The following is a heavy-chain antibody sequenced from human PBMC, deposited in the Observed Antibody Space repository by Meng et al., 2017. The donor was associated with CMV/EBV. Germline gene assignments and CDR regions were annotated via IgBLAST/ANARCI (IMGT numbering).Heavy chain of an antibody. J-gene: IGHJ3*02. Sequence: GASLKISCAASGFTFSSSDMHWVRQATGKGLEWVSAIGTAGDTYYPGSVKGRFTISRENAKNSLYLQMNSLRAGDTAVYYCARGGPLRGFDIWGQGTMVTVSS. CDR1: GFTFSSSD. CDR2: IGTAGDT. V-gene: IGHV3-13*01. CDR3: ARGGPLRGFDI. D-gene: IGHD3-16*01.